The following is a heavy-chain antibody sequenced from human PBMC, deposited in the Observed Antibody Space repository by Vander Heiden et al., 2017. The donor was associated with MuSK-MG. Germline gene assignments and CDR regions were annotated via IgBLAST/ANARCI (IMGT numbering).Heavy chain of an antibody. CDR2: IYYSGRT. CDR3: ARRRDSGSLDS. Sequence: QLQLQESGPGLVKPSETLSLTCTVSGGSISSNIYYWNWIRQPPGKGLEWIGSIYYSGRTYYSPSLKSRITMSLDTSKNQFSLKLSSVTAADTAKDDCARRRDSGSLDSWGQGTRGTVSS. J-gene: IGHJ4*02. V-gene: IGHV4-39*01. CDR1: GGSISSNIYY. D-gene: IGHD3-10*01.